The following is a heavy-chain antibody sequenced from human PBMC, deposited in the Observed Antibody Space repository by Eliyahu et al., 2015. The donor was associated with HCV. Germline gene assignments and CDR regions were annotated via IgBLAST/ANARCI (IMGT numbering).Heavy chain of an antibody. Sequence: QLQLQESGPGLVKASETLSLTCTVSGASISSSTYYWGWIRQPPGKGLEWIGSISYSGSTYYSPSLKSRVSMSVDTSKNQFSLKVSSVTAADTAVFYCARLTGGSFRRDDYWGQGTLVTVSS. CDR3: ARLTGGSFRRDDY. V-gene: IGHV4-39*01. J-gene: IGHJ4*02. D-gene: IGHD1-26*01. CDR2: ISYSGST. CDR1: GASISSSTYY.